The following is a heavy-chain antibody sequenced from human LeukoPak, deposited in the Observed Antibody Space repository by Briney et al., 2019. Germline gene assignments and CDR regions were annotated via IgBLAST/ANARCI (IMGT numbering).Heavy chain of an antibody. J-gene: IGHJ4*02. V-gene: IGHV1-2*06. D-gene: IGHD4-17*01. Sequence: ASVKVSCKSSGYTFTGYYIHWLRQAPGQGLEWMGRINPNIGDTNYSQKFQGRVTMTRDTSISTAYMELSRLRSDDTAAYYCARTDGVDYWGQGTLVTVSS. CDR3: ARTDGVDY. CDR1: GYTFTGYY. CDR2: INPNIGDT.